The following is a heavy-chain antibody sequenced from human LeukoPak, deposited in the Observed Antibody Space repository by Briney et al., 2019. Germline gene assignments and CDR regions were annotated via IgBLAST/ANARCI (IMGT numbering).Heavy chain of an antibody. J-gene: IGHJ4*02. CDR3: ARLGGYLDY. CDR1: GFTVSDYY. CDR2: ISSSVTTT. Sequence: GGSLRLACPASGFTVSDYYISCIRQALGKWLEWVSYISSSVTTTYYTDSVKVRFTISRDNAKNSLYLQMNSLRAEDEAVYYCARLGGYLDYWGQGTLVTVSS. D-gene: IGHD4-23*01. V-gene: IGHV3-11*01.